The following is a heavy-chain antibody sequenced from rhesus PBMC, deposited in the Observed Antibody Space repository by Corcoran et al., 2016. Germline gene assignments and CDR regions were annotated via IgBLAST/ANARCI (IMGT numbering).Heavy chain of an antibody. CDR3: ARDPVRNTAGTVRKDY. CDR1: GYSISSGYY. CDR2: IDGGSGST. J-gene: IGHJ4*01. V-gene: IGHV4-99*02. Sequence: QVQLQESGPGLVKPSETLSLTCAVSGYSISSGYYWGWIRPPPGTGLGWIGYIDGGSGSTSYNPSLKNRVTISKDTSKNQFSLKLSSVTAADTAVYYCARDPVRNTAGTVRKDYWGQGVLVTVSS. D-gene: IGHD5-24*01.